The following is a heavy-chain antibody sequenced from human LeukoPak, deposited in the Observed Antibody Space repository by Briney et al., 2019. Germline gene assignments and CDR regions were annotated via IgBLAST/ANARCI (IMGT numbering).Heavy chain of an antibody. CDR3: ARGRLLEWFDS. Sequence: SQTLSLTCAVSGGSISRGAYSWTWIRQPPGKGLEWIGYIFHSGSTYYNPALQSRVTISVDTSKSQFSLKLSSVTAADTAVYYCARGRLLEWFDSWGQGTLVSVSS. J-gene: IGHJ5*02. V-gene: IGHV4-30-2*01. CDR1: GGSISRGAYS. CDR2: IFHSGST. D-gene: IGHD3-3*01.